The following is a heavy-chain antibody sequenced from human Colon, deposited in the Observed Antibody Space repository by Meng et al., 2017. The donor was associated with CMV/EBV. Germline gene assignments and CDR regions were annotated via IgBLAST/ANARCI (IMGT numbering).Heavy chain of an antibody. CDR3: AKRDPSAFDF. J-gene: IGHJ3*01. CDR1: GFTFSSFA. Sequence: GGSLRLSCVASGFTFSSFAMSWVRQAPGKGLEWVSVIYTGGTSTYYGDSVKGRFTISRDDSKNTLFLQMNSLRAEDTAVYYCAKRDPSAFDFWGQGTMVTVSS. CDR2: IYTGGTST. V-gene: IGHV3-23*03.